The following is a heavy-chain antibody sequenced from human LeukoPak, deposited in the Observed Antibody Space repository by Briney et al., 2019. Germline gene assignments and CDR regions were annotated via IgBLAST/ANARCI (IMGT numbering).Heavy chain of an antibody. CDR2: IYYSGST. Sequence: SETLSLTCTVSGGSISSSSYYWGWIRQPPGKGLEWIGSIYYSGSTYHNPSLKSRVTISVDTSKNQFSLELSSVTAADTAVYYCARRTSGGYDFDYWGQGTLVTVSS. CDR1: GGSISSSSYY. J-gene: IGHJ4*02. V-gene: IGHV4-39*07. CDR3: ARRTSGGYDFDY. D-gene: IGHD5-12*01.